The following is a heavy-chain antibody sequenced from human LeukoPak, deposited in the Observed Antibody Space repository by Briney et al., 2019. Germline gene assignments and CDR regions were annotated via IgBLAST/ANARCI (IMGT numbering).Heavy chain of an antibody. CDR2: ISISGNGGST. J-gene: IGHJ1*01. CDR1: GFTFSSYA. CDR3: ARDFNPQSVAAAGTYLLRRKRGPQYFQH. Sequence: GGSLRLSCAASGFTFSSYAMSWVRQAPGKRLEWVSAISISGNGGSTYYADSVKGRFTISRDNSKNTLYLQMNSLRAEDTAVYYCARDFNPQSVAAAGTYLLRRKRGPQYFQHWGQGTLVTVSS. D-gene: IGHD6-13*01. V-gene: IGHV3-23*01.